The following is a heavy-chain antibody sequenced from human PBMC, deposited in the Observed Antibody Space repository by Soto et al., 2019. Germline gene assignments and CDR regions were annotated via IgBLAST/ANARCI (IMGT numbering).Heavy chain of an antibody. V-gene: IGHV4-31*03. CDR1: VCSIISVVYY. J-gene: IGHJ6*04. CDR3: ARDESGHMEV. D-gene: IGHD3-3*01. Sequence: SDTLSLTCTFSVCSIISVVYYVSFIRQHPGKGLEWIGYIYYSGSTYYNPSLKSRVTISVDTYKNQFSLKLSSVTAADTAVYYCARDESGHMEVWGKGNTVNVSS. CDR2: IYYSGST.